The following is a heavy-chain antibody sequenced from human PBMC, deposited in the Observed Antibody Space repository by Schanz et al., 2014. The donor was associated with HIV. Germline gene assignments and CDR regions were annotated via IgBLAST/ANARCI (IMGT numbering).Heavy chain of an antibody. CDR1: GFTFSSYG. J-gene: IGHJ6*02. CDR2: ISFDGGEK. Sequence: QVHLVESGGGVVQPGRSLRLSCAASGFTFSSYGMHWVRQAPGKGLEWVAVISFDGGEKHYADSAKGRFTISRDNSKTSLYLQMNSLRTEDTAVYYCANGARAHKVTTGVDVWGPGTTVTVSS. CDR3: ANGARAHKVTTGVDV. V-gene: IGHV3-30*18. D-gene: IGHD4-17*01.